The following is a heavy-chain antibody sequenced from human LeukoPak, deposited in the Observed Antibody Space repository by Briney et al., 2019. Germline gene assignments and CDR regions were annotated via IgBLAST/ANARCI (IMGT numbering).Heavy chain of an antibody. CDR1: GFTFSRYS. CDR3: ARDVSGVTGYTYGRGIDY. Sequence: GGSLRLSCAASGFTFSRYSMNWVRQAPGKGLEWVSSITSSSSYIYYADSVEGRFTISRDNAKTSLYLQMNSLRAEDTAVYYCARDVSGVTGYTYGRGIDYWGQGTLVTVSS. CDR2: ITSSSSYI. V-gene: IGHV3-21*01. J-gene: IGHJ4*02. D-gene: IGHD5-18*01.